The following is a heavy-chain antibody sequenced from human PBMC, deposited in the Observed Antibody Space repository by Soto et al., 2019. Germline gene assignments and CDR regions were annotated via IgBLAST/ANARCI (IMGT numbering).Heavy chain of an antibody. J-gene: IGHJ6*02. CDR1: GGTFSSYA. Sequence: QVQLVQSGAEVKKPGSSVKVSCKASGGTFSSYAISWVRQAPGQGLEWMGGIIPIFGTANYAQKFQGRVTITADESTSTAYMELSSLRSEDTAVYYCATSHYGSSTSCYTDYYGMDVWGQGTTVTVSS. D-gene: IGHD2-2*02. V-gene: IGHV1-69*01. CDR3: ATSHYGSSTSCYTDYYGMDV. CDR2: IIPIFGTA.